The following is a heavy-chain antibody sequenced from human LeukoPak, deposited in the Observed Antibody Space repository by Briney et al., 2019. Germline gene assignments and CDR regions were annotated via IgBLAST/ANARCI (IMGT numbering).Heavy chain of an antibody. CDR1: GFNFIYYS. V-gene: IGHV3-7*01. D-gene: IGHD1-26*01. CDR2: INKDGSEK. J-gene: IGHJ4*02. Sequence: PGGSLRLSCAASGFNFIYYSMTWVRQAPGKGPEWVANINKDGSEKYYVDSVEGRFSISRDNAKNLSYLQMDSLRAEDTAVYYCARDLWTTNPESHWGQGTLVTVSS. CDR3: ARDLWTTNPESH.